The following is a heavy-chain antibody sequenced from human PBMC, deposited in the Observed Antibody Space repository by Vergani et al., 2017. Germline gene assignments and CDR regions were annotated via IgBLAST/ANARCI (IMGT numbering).Heavy chain of an antibody. CDR3: TRQPQGGASGPPSVPT. Sequence: QVQLQESGPGLVEPSETLSLTCAVSGYSIRNGYYWGWIRQPPGKGLEWIGSIYHSGSTHYNPSLKSRVTISVDTSKNDFSLKVTYVTAADTAVYYCTRQPQGGASGPPSVPTWGQGISVIVSS. D-gene: IGHD5-12*01. J-gene: IGHJ4*02. CDR2: IYHSGST. CDR1: GYSIRNGYY. V-gene: IGHV4-38-2*01.